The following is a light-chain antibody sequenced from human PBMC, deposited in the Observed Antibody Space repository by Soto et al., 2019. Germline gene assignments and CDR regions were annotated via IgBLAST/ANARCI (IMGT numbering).Light chain of an antibody. CDR2: SAS. V-gene: IGKV1-9*01. J-gene: IGKJ4*01. Sequence: DIQLIQSPSVLSASVGDTFTITCRAIQALSNYLAWYQQKPGKAPDLLIYSASTLQSGVPSRFRGSGSETEFSLTIRALQPEDFETYYCQQLSRYPLTFGGGTKVDIK. CDR3: QQLSRYPLT. CDR1: QALSNY.